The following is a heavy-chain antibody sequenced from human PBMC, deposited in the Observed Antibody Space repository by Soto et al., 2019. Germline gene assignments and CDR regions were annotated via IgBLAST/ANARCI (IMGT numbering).Heavy chain of an antibody. CDR3: ARDGTLYDSSGYYYLY. J-gene: IGHJ4*02. Sequence: QVHLVQSGAEVKKPGSSVKVSCKASGGTFSRYAINWVRQAPGQGLEWMGGIIPMFGKANYAQKFQDRVTITADESTSTGYMDLRSLTSEDTAVYYCARDGTLYDSSGYYYLYWGQGTLVTVSS. D-gene: IGHD3-22*01. CDR2: IIPMFGKA. CDR1: GGTFSRYA. V-gene: IGHV1-69*01.